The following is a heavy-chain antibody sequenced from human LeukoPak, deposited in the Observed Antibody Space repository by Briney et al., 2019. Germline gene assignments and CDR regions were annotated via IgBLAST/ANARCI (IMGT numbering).Heavy chain of an antibody. D-gene: IGHD4-11*01. V-gene: IGHV3-13*01. J-gene: IGHJ6*02. Sequence: GGSLRLSCAASGFTFSSYDMHWVRQATGKGLEWVSAIGTAGDTYYPGSVKGRFTISRENAKNSLYLQMNSLRAGDTAVYYCARALGDYSYYGMDVWGQGTTVTVSS. CDR2: IGTAGDT. CDR3: ARALGDYSYYGMDV. CDR1: GFTFSSYD.